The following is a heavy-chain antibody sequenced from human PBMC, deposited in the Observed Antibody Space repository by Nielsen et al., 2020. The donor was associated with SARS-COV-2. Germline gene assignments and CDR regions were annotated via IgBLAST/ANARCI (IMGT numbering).Heavy chain of an antibody. V-gene: IGHV3-64D*06. Sequence: GGSLRLSCAASGFTFSSYAMHWVRQAPGKGLEYVSAISSNGGSTYYADSVKGRFTISRDNSKNTLYLQMSSLRAEDTAVYYCVKGWVGTAGYWGQGTLVTVSS. J-gene: IGHJ4*02. CDR1: GFTFSSYA. CDR2: ISSNGGST. CDR3: VKGWVGTAGY. D-gene: IGHD1-1*01.